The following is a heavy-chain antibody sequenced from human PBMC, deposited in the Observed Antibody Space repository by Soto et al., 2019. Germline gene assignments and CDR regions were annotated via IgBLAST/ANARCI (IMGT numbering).Heavy chain of an antibody. Sequence: QVQLVQSGAEVKKPGSSVKVSCKASGGTFSSYAITWVRQAPGQGLEWMGGIIPIFGTANYAQKFQARVTIIADESTSTAYMELSSLRPEDTAVYYCARDRGPSSGYYPYWFDPWGQGTLVTVSS. J-gene: IGHJ5*02. D-gene: IGHD3-22*01. CDR2: IIPIFGTA. CDR3: ARDRGPSSGYYPYWFDP. CDR1: GGTFSSYA. V-gene: IGHV1-69*12.